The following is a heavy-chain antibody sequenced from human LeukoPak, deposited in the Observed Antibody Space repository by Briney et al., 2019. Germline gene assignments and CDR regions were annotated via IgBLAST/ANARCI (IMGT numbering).Heavy chain of an antibody. D-gene: IGHD2-2*01. CDR1: GFTFSSYS. Sequence: GGSLRLSCAASGFTFSSYSMNWVRQAPGKGLEWISYISSGSDTMYYADSVKGRFTISRDKAKNSLYLHMNSLRAEDTAVYCCTRYCSSSPCNGGFDYWGQGSLVTVSS. J-gene: IGHJ4*02. CDR3: TRYCSSSPCNGGFDY. CDR2: ISSGSDTM. V-gene: IGHV3-48*01.